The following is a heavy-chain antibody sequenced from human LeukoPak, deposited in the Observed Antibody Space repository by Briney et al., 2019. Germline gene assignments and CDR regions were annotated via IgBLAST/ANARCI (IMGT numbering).Heavy chain of an antibody. CDR3: ASIMITFGGVIVRDY. D-gene: IGHD3-16*02. Sequence: ASVKVSCKASGYTFTSYDINWVRQATGQGLEWMGWMNPNSGNTGYAQKFQGRVTMTRNTSISTAYMELSSLRSEDTAVYYCASIMITFGGVIVRDYWGQGTLVTVSS. CDR1: GYTFTSYD. V-gene: IGHV1-8*01. J-gene: IGHJ4*02. CDR2: MNPNSGNT.